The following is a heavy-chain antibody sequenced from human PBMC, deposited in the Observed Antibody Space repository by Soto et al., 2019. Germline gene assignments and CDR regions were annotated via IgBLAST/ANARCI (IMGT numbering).Heavy chain of an antibody. CDR1: GYTFTSYG. Sequence: ASVKVSCKASGYTFTSYGISWVRQAPGQGLEWMEWISSYNGVTNYAQKLQGRVTLTTDSSTSTAYMEVRSLRVDDTAVYYCARDHRGYGTFDHWGQGTLVTVSS. J-gene: IGHJ4*02. CDR3: ARDHRGYGTFDH. D-gene: IGHD5-12*01. V-gene: IGHV1-18*01. CDR2: ISSYNGVT.